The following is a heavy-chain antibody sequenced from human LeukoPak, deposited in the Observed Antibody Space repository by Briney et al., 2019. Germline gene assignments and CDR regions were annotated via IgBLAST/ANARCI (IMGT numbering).Heavy chain of an antibody. CDR3: AGVATMSSPDAFDV. CDR1: GFTVSSNY. CDR2: IYSGGST. D-gene: IGHD5-24*01. V-gene: IGHV3-66*01. Sequence: GGSLRLSCAASGFTVSSNYMSWVRQAPGKGLEWVSVIYSGGSTYYADSVKGRFTISRDNSKNTLYLQMNSLRAEDTAVYYCAGVATMSSPDAFDVWGQGTMVTVSS. J-gene: IGHJ3*01.